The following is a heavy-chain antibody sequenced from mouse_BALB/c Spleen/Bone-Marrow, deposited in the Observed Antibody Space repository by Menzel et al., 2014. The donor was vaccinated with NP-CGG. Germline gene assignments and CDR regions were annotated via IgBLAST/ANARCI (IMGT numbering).Heavy chain of an antibody. D-gene: IGHD2-2*01. V-gene: IGHV1-74*01. CDR2: IHPSDSET. J-gene: IGHJ1*01. CDR3: ARGGYDGGCFDI. Sequence: VQLQESGAELERPGASVKLSCRTSDYSFTSYWVNWVKQRPGQGLEWIGMIHPSDSETRLNQKFKVKATLTADKSSSTAYIQLRSPTSEDSGVYCCARGGYDGGCFDIWGAGTTVTVSS. CDR1: DYSFTSYW.